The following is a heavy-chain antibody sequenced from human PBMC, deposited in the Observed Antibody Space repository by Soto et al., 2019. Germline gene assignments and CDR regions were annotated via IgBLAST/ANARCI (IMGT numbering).Heavy chain of an antibody. CDR2: INPGGGST. CDR1: GYTFIKYP. Sequence: QVQLVQSGAEVKKPGASVKVSCKASGYTFIKYPMHWVRQAPGQGLEWMGIINPGGGSTSYAHKLEVRVTLTRDTSTSTVHMELSSLISEDTAVYYCARVSGRNRSWRDAFDFWGQGTRVTVSS. J-gene: IGHJ3*01. D-gene: IGHD6-13*01. CDR3: ARVSGRNRSWRDAFDF. V-gene: IGHV1-46*03.